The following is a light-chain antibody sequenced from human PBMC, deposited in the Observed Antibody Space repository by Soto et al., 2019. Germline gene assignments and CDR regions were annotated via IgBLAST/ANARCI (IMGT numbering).Light chain of an antibody. CDR1: QSVLYSSNNKNY. V-gene: IGKV4-1*01. CDR3: QPYYSTPPT. J-gene: IGKJ1*01. Sequence: DIVMTQSPDSLAVSLGERATINCKSSQSVLYSSNNKNYLAWYQQKPGQPPKLLIYWASTRESGVPDRFSGSGSCTDFTLTISSLQAEYVPFSYCQPYYSTPPTFGQGTKVQIK. CDR2: WAS.